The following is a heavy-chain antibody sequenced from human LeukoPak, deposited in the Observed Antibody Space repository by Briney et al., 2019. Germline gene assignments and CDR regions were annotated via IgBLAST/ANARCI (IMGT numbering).Heavy chain of an antibody. CDR3: ARVWVAATRRFDY. CDR1: GGSISSSSYY. CDR2: IYYSGST. D-gene: IGHD2-15*01. Sequence: SETLSLTCTVSGGSISSSSYYWGWIRQPPGKGLEWIGSIYYSGSTYYNPSLKSRVTISVDTSKNQFSLKLNSVIAADTAVYYCARVWVAATRRFDYWGQGTLVTVSS. J-gene: IGHJ4*02. V-gene: IGHV4-39*07.